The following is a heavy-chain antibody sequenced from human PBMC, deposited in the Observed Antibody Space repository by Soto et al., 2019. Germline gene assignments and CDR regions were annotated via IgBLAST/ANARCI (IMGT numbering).Heavy chain of an antibody. D-gene: IGHD1-26*01. Sequence: QVQLVQSGAEVKKPGSSVNVSCKASGVTFTSYAISWVRQAPGQGLEWMGRIIPALGTAYYAQKFQDRVTITADKSTSTAYMELNILRSEDTALDFCASTPRGLAGALPYWGQGSLVTVSS. CDR1: GVTFTSYA. J-gene: IGHJ4*02. V-gene: IGHV1-69*06. CDR2: IIPALGTA. CDR3: ASTPRGLAGALPY.